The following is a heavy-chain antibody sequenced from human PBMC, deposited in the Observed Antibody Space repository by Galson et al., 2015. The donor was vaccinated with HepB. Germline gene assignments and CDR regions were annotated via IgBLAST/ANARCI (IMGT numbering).Heavy chain of an antibody. CDR2: IRSKTDGGTT. V-gene: IGHV3-15*01. Sequence: SLRLSCAASGFTFSNAWMSWVRQAPGKGLEWVGHIRSKTDGGTTDYGAPVEGRLTISRDDSQNTLFLQMNSLKTEDTAMYFCTTSLRWYMNTRHYWGLGTLVTVSS. CDR3: TTSLRWYMNTRHY. J-gene: IGHJ4*02. D-gene: IGHD6-13*01. CDR1: GFTFSNAW.